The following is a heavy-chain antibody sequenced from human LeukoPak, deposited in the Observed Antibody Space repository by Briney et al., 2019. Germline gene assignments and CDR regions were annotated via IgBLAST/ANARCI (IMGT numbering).Heavy chain of an antibody. V-gene: IGHV1-69*05. J-gene: IGHJ3*02. D-gene: IGHD1-1*01. CDR1: GGTFSSYA. CDR3: ARSAMESKSALDAFDI. CDR2: IIPIFGTA. Sequence: ASVKVSCKASGGTFSSYAISWVRQAPGQGLEWMGGIIPIFGTANYAQKFQGRVTITTDESTSTAYMELSSLRSEDTAVYYCARSAMESKSALDAFDIWGQGTMVTVSS.